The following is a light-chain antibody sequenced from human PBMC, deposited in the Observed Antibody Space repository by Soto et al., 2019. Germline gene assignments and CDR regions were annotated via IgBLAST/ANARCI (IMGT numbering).Light chain of an antibody. Sequence: EIVLTQSPGTLSLSPGERVTLSCRASPSVSSSYLAWYQQKPGQAPRLLFYGASRRATGIPDRFSGGQSGTDFTLTVSRLEPEDFAVYVCQHYGSSPYTFGQGTKLEI. CDR1: PSVSSSY. CDR2: GAS. CDR3: QHYGSSPYT. J-gene: IGKJ2*01. V-gene: IGKV3-20*01.